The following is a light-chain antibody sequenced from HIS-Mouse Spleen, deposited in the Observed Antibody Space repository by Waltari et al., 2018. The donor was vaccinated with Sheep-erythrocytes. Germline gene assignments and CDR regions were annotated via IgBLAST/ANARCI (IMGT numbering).Light chain of an antibody. Sequence: QSVLTQPPSASGTPGQRVTISCSGSSSHIGSNYVYWYQQLPGTAPKLLIYRNNRRPSGVPDRFSGSKSGTSASLAISGLRSEDEADYYCAAWDDSLSVGVFGGGTKLTVL. V-gene: IGLV1-47*01. J-gene: IGLJ2*01. CDR2: RNN. CDR3: AAWDDSLSVGV. CDR1: SSHIGSNY.